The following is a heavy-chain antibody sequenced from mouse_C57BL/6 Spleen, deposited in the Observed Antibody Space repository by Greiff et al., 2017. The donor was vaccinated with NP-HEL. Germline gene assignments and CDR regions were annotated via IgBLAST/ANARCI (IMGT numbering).Heavy chain of an antibody. CDR1: GYAFSSSW. D-gene: IGHD2-5*01. Sequence: QVQLQQSGPELVKPGASVKISCKASGYAFSSSWMNWVKQRPGKGLEWIGRIYPGDGDTNYNGKFKGKATLTADTSSSTAYLQLSSLTSEDSAVYFCARGNSNNGAKNAMDYWGQGTSVTVSS. J-gene: IGHJ4*01. V-gene: IGHV1-82*01. CDR3: ARGNSNNGAKNAMDY. CDR2: IYPGDGDT.